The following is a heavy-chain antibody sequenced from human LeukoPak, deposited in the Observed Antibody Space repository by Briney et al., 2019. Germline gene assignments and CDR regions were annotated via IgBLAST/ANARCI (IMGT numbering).Heavy chain of an antibody. Sequence: SVKVSCKASGGTFSSHAISWVRQAPGQGLEWMGGIIPIFGTANYAQKFQGRVTITADESTSTAYMELSSLRSEDTAVYYCARGGGAAANWFDPWGQGTLVTVSS. CDR2: IIPIFGTA. V-gene: IGHV1-69*13. CDR1: GGTFSSHA. CDR3: ARGGGAAANWFDP. J-gene: IGHJ5*02. D-gene: IGHD6-13*01.